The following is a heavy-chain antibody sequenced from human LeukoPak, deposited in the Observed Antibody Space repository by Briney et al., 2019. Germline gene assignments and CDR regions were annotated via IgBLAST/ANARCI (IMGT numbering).Heavy chain of an antibody. CDR1: GGSISSGGYS. CDR2: IYHSGST. V-gene: IGHV4-30-2*01. CDR3: ATSDTVSTYNWFDP. D-gene: IGHD5/OR15-5a*01. Sequence: SETLSLTCAVSGGSISSGGYSWSWIRQPPGKGLEWIGYIYHSGSTYYNPSLKSRVTISVDRSKNQFSLKLSSVTAADTAVYYCATSDTVSTYNWFDPWGQGTLVTAS. J-gene: IGHJ5*02.